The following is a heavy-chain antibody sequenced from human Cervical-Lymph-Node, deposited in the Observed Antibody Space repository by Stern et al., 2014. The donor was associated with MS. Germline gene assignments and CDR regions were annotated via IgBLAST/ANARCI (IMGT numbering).Heavy chain of an antibody. V-gene: IGHV2-70*01. Sequence: QVTLKESGPALVKPTQTLTLTCTFSGFSLSTSGMCVSWIRQPPGKALEWLALIDWDDDKYYSTSLKTRLTISKDTSKNQVVLTMTNMDPVDTATYYCARCRSLDSSGYYSAFDIWGQGTMVTVSS. CDR3: ARCRSLDSSGYYSAFDI. D-gene: IGHD3-22*01. CDR1: GFSLSTSGMC. CDR2: IDWDDDK. J-gene: IGHJ3*02.